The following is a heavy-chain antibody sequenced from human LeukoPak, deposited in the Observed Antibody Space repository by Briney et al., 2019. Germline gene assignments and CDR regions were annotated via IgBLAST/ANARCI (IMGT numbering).Heavy chain of an antibody. J-gene: IGHJ4*02. CDR1: GGSISSYY. CDR2: IYYSGST. CDR3: ARDLSIEYSSSLGY. Sequence: SETLSLTCTVSGGSISSYYWSWIRQPPGKGLEWIGYIYYSGSTNYSPSLKSRVTISVDTSKNQFSLKLSSVTAADTAVYYCARDLSIEYSSSLGYWGQGTLVTVSS. V-gene: IGHV4-59*01. D-gene: IGHD6-6*01.